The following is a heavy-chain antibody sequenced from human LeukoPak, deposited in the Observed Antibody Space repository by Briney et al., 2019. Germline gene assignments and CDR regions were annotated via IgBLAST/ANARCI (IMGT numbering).Heavy chain of an antibody. CDR1: GFTFSSYS. J-gene: IGHJ5*02. Sequence: GGSLRLSCAACGFTFSSYSMNWVRQAPGKGLEWVSSISSSSSYIYYADSVKGRFTISRDNAKNSLYLQMNSLRAEDTALYYCAGAYDFGNWFEPWGQGTLVTVSS. CDR3: AGAYDFGNWFEP. V-gene: IGHV3-21*01. CDR2: ISSSSSYI. D-gene: IGHD2/OR15-2a*01.